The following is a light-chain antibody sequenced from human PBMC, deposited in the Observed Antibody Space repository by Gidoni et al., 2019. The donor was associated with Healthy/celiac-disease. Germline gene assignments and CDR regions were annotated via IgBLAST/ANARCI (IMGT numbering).Light chain of an antibody. CDR1: QSISSW. Sequence: DIHMTQPPSTLSASVGDRVTIPCRASQSISSWLAWYQQKLGKAPKILIYKASSLESGVPSRFCGSGSGTEFTLTISSLQPDDFAAYYCQQYNSYSYTFGQXTKLEIK. CDR2: KAS. CDR3: QQYNSYSYT. J-gene: IGKJ2*01. V-gene: IGKV1-5*03.